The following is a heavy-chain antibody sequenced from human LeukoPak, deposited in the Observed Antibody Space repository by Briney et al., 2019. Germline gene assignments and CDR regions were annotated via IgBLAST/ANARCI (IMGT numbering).Heavy chain of an antibody. J-gene: IGHJ3*02. CDR2: TYYRSKWYN. Sequence: SQTLSLTCAISGDSVSSNSAAWNWIRQSPSRGLEWLGRTYYRSKWYNDYAVSVKSRITINPDTSKNQFSLQLNSVTPEDTAVYAPAPLNCSSTSCHDAFDIWGQGTMVTVSS. V-gene: IGHV6-1*01. CDR1: GDSVSSNSAA. CDR3: APLNCSSTSCHDAFDI. D-gene: IGHD2-2*01.